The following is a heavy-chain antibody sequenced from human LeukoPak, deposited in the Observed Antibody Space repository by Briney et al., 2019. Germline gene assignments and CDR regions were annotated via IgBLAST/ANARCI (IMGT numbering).Heavy chain of an antibody. V-gene: IGHV3-33*06. Sequence: GGSLRLFCAVSGFSFSNYGMHWVRQAPGKGLEWVALIWYDGSNKYYADSVKGRFTISRDNSKNTLYLQMNTLRAEDTAVYYCAKARGAATYYYYYMDVWGKGTTVTVYS. CDR2: IWYDGSNK. CDR3: AKARGAATYYYYYMDV. CDR1: GFSFSNYG. D-gene: IGHD1-26*01. J-gene: IGHJ6*03.